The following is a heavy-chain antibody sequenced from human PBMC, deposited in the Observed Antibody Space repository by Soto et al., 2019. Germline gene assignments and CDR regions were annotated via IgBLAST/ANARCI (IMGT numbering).Heavy chain of an antibody. V-gene: IGHV3-7*01. Sequence: EVQLVESGGGLVQPGGSLRLSCAVSGFTFSDYWMSWVRQAPGKGLEWVANIKQDGNEKYYVDSVKGRFTISRDNAKNSLYLQMNSLRAEDTAVDDCARGLGSSGGYYPGDAFDIWGQGTMVTVSS. J-gene: IGHJ3*02. CDR2: IKQDGNEK. D-gene: IGHD6-19*01. CDR3: ARGLGSSGGYYPGDAFDI. CDR1: GFTFSDYW.